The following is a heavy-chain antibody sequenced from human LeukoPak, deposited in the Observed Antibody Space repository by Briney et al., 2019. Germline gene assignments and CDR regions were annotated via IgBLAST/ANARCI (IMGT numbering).Heavy chain of an antibody. CDR3: SRENGAFSPFGY. CDR1: GGSISNTNL. V-gene: IGHV4-4*02. Sequence: SETLSLSCGVSGGSISNTNLWSWVRQPPGQGLEWIGVISLSGLTHYNPSLESRVTVSLDKSKNPLSLNMTSVTAADTAVYYCSRENGAFSPFGYWGQGILVTVLS. CDR2: ISLSGLT. D-gene: IGHD2-8*01. J-gene: IGHJ4*02.